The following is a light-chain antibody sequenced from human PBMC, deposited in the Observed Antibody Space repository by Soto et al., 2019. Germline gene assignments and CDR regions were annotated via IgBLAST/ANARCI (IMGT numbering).Light chain of an antibody. V-gene: IGKV1-5*03. CDR1: QSFSSW. Sequence: DIQMTQSPSTLSSSVGDTVTISCRASQSFSSWLAWYQQKPGKAPKLLIYKASSLKSGVPSRFSGSGSGTEFTLTISSLQPDDFATYYCQQYNSYSPWTFGPGTKVDI. CDR3: QQYNSYSPWT. J-gene: IGKJ1*01. CDR2: KAS.